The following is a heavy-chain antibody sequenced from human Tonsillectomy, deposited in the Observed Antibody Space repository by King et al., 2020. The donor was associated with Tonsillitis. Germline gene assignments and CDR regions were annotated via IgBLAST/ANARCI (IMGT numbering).Heavy chain of an antibody. CDR3: AKIGTAYGAFDI. V-gene: IGHV1-2*02. CDR2: ISPNSGGT. J-gene: IGHJ3*02. CDR1: GYTFTGYH. D-gene: IGHD3-10*01. Sequence: QVQLVESGAEVKKPGASVKVSCKASGYTFTGYHMHWVRQARGQGLEWMGWISPNSGGTNYAQIFQGRVTMTRDTALNTAYMELSGLRSDDTAVYYCAKIGTAYGAFDIWGQGTMVTVSS.